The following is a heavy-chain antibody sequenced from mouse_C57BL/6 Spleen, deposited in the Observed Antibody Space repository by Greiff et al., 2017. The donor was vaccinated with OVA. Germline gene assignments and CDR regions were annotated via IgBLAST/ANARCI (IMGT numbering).Heavy chain of an antibody. V-gene: IGHV1-78*01. D-gene: IGHD3-2*02. CDR2: IYPRDGST. CDR3: ARGSSGYANAMDY. J-gene: IGHJ4*01. Sequence: VKLQESDAELVKPGASVKISCKVSGYTFTDHTIHWMKQRPEQGLEWIGYIYPRDGSTKYNEKFKGKATLTADKSSSTAYMQLNSLTSEDSAVYFCARGSSGYANAMDYWGQGTSVTVSS. CDR1: GYTFTDHT.